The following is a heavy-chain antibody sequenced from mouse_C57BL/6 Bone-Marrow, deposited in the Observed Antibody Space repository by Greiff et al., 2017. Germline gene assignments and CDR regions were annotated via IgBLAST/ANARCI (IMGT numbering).Heavy chain of an antibody. Sequence: QVQLKESGAELARPGASVKMSCKASGYTFTSYTMHWVKQRPGQGLEWIGYINPSSGYTKYNQKFKDKATLTADKSSSTAYMQLSSLTSEYSAVYYCARRRKLGRGYAMDYWGQGTSVTVSS. D-gene: IGHD4-1*01. V-gene: IGHV1-4*01. CDR2: INPSSGYT. CDR1: GYTFTSYT. J-gene: IGHJ4*01. CDR3: ARRRKLGRGYAMDY.